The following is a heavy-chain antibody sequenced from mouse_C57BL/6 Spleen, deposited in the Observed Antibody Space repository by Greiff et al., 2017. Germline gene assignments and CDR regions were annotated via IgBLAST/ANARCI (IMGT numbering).Heavy chain of an antibody. D-gene: IGHD2-3*01. J-gene: IGHJ4*01. Sequence: LEESGAELMKPGASVKLSCKATGYTFTGYWIEWVKQRPGSGSTNYNEKFKGKATFTADTSSNTAYMQLSSLTTEDSAIDYCAIGWLLRDYAMDYWGQGTSVTVSS. V-gene: IGHV1-9*01. CDR1: GYTFTGYW. CDR2: SGST. CDR3: AIGWLLRDYAMDY.